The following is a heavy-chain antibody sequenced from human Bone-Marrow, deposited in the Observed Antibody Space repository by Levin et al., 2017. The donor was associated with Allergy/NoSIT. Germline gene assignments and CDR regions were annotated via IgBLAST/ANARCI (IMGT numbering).Heavy chain of an antibody. V-gene: IGHV1-2*02. CDR3: ARKVGAQGYGMDV. CDR1: GYTFTGYY. D-gene: IGHD1-26*01. Sequence: PRASVKVSCKASGYTFTGYYIHWVRQAPGQGLEWMGWINPNSGGTNYAQKFQGRVTMTRDTSISTAYMELSRLRSDDTGVYYCARKVGAQGYGMDVWGQGTTVTVSS. CDR2: INPNSGGT. J-gene: IGHJ6*02.